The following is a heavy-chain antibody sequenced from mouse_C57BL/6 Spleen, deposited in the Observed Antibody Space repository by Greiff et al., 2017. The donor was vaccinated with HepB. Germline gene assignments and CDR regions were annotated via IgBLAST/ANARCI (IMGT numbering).Heavy chain of an antibody. CDR1: GFNIKDYY. D-gene: IGHD1-1*01. V-gene: IGHV14-1*01. CDR3: THYYYGSPFAY. CDR2: IDPEDGDT. Sequence: EVQLQQSGAELVRPGASVKLSCTASGFNIKDYYMHWVKQRPEQGLEWIGRIDPEDGDTEYAPKFQGKATMTADTSSNTAYLQLSSLTSEDTAVYYCTHYYYGSPFAYWGQGTLVTVSA. J-gene: IGHJ3*01.